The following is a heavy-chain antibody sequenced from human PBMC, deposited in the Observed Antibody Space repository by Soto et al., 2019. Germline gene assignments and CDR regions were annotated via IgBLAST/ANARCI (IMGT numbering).Heavy chain of an antibody. J-gene: IGHJ4*02. CDR1: GFTFSGSA. CDR3: TSLPAVRGGC. CDR2: IRSKANSYAT. Sequence: EVQLVESGGGLVQPGGSLKLSCAASGFTFSGSAMHWVRQASGKGLEWVGRIRSKANSYATAYAASVKGRFTISRDDSKNTAYLQMNSLKTEDTAVYYCTSLPAVRGGCWGQGTLVTVSS. V-gene: IGHV3-73*01. D-gene: IGHD1-1*01.